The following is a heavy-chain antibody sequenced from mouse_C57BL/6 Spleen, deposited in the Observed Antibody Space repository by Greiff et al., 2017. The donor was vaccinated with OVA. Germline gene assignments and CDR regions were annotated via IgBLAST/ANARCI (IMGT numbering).Heavy chain of an antibody. D-gene: IGHD2-5*01. J-gene: IGHJ1*03. CDR1: GYTFTSYW. Sequence: QVQLQQPGAELVRPGSSVKLSCKASGYTFTSYWMHWVKQRPIQGLEWIGNIDPSDSETHYNQKFKDKATLTVDKSSSTAYMQLSSLTSEDSAVYYCAREAYYSNHYVDVWGTGTTVTVSS. CDR2: IDPSDSET. V-gene: IGHV1-52*01. CDR3: AREAYYSNHYVDV.